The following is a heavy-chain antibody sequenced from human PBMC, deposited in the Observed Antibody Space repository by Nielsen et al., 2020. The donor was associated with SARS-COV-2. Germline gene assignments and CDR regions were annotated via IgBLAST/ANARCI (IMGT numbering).Heavy chain of an antibody. J-gene: IGHJ4*02. CDR1: GFTFSSYG. V-gene: IGHV3-30*18. CDR2: ISYDGSNK. CDR3: AKDSGGAHNYFDY. Sequence: GESLKISCAAFGFTFSSYGMHWVRQAPGKGLEWVAVISYDGSNKYYADSVKGRFTISRDNSKNTLYLQMNSLRAEDTAVYYCAKDSGGAHNYFDYWGQGTLVTVSS. D-gene: IGHD3-16*01.